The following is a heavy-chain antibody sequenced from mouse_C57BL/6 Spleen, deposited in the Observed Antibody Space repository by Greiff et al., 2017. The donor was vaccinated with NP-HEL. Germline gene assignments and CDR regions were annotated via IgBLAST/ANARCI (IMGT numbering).Heavy chain of an antibody. Sequence: QVQLQQPGAELVRPGTSVKLSCKASGYTFTSYWMHWVKQRPGQGLEWIGVIDPSDSYTNYNQTFKGKATLTVDTSSSTAYMQLSSLTSEDSAVYYCARPGGQDYFDYWGQGTTLTVSS. CDR3: ARPGGQDYFDY. CDR2: IDPSDSYT. D-gene: IGHD3-3*01. J-gene: IGHJ2*01. CDR1: GYTFTSYW. V-gene: IGHV1-59*01.